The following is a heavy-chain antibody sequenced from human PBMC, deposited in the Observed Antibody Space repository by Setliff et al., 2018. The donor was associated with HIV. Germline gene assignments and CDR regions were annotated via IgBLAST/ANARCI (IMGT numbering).Heavy chain of an antibody. J-gene: IGHJ2*01. CDR1: GGSISSGNYY. Sequence: SETLSLTCTVSGGSISSGNYYWSWVRQSPGRGLEWIGEINQSGNTNFNPSLKSRLIISVDTSKSQFSLKLTSVTAADTALYYCAREGGQGYSGSGSFYHRNFDLWGRGTLVTVSS. V-gene: IGHV4-39*07. CDR3: AREGGQGYSGSGSFYHRNFDL. CDR2: INQSGNT. D-gene: IGHD3-10*01.